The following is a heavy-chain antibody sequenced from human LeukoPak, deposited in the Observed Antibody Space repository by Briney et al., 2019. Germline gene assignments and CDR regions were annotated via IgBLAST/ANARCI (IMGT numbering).Heavy chain of an antibody. Sequence: PSETLSLTCAVYGGSFSGYYWSWVRQPPGKGLDWIGEINHSGSTNYNPSLKSRVTISVDTSKNQFSLKLSSVTAADTAVYYCARGATMVRGVIISRWFDPWGQGTLVTVSS. J-gene: IGHJ5*02. CDR2: INHSGST. CDR1: GGSFSGYY. D-gene: IGHD3-10*01. V-gene: IGHV4-34*01. CDR3: ARGATMVRGVIISRWFDP.